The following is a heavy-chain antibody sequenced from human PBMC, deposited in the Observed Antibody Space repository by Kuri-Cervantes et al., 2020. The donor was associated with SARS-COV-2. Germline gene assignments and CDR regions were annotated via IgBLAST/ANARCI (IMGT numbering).Heavy chain of an antibody. V-gene: IGHV3-23*01. J-gene: IGHJ6*02. CDR2: ISDNGATT. CDR3: AKNQGRITMIVGAVADV. CDR1: GFTFSNSA. D-gene: IGHD3-22*01. Sequence: LSLTCAASGFTFSNSAMAWVRQAPGKGMGWVSAISDNGATTYYADPVKGRFTISRDNSKNTLYLQMNSLSAEESAASDCAKNQGRITMIVGAVADVWGQGTTVTVSS.